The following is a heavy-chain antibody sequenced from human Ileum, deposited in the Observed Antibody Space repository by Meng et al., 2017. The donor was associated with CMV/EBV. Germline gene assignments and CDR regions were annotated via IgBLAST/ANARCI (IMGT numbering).Heavy chain of an antibody. V-gene: IGHV3-48*03. CDR3: ARNWNYSPSFDY. D-gene: IGHD1-7*01. CDR1: RFTFSTYE. J-gene: IGHJ4*02. Sequence: GGSLRLSCAASRFTFSTYEMNWVRQAPGKGLEWVSYISTSGSTMYYADSVKGRFTISRDNAKNSLYLQMNSLRAEDTAVYYCARNWNYSPSFDYWGQGTLVTVSS. CDR2: ISTSGSTM.